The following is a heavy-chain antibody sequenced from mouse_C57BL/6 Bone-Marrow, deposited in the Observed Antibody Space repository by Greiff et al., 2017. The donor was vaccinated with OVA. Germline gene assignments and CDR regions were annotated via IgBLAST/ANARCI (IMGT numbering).Heavy chain of an antibody. J-gene: IGHJ1*03. Sequence: QVQLQQSGAELARPGDSVKMSCKASGYTFTSYTMHWVKQRPGQGLEWIGYINPSSGYTKYNQKFKDKATLTADKSSSTAYMQLSSLTSEDSAVYYCARARSYWYFDVWGTGTTVTVSS. V-gene: IGHV1-4*01. CDR2: INPSSGYT. CDR1: GYTFTSYT. CDR3: ARARSYWYFDV.